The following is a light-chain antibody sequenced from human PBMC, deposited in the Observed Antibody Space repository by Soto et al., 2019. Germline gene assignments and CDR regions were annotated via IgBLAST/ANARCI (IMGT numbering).Light chain of an antibody. CDR3: ETWDSNTRV. CDR1: SGHSSYI. J-gene: IGLJ2*01. V-gene: IGLV4-60*03. Sequence: QSVLTQSSSASASLGSSVRLTCTLSSGHSSYIIAWHQQQPGKAPRYLMKVEGSGSYNKGSGVPDRLSGSSSGADRYLTISNLQSEDEADYYCETWDSNTRVFGGGTQLTVL. CDR2: VEGSGSY.